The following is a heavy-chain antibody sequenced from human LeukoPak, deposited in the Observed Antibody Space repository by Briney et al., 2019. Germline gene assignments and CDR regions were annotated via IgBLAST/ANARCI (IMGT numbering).Heavy chain of an antibody. J-gene: IGHJ4*02. CDR1: GGSISSSSYY. CDR2: IYYSGST. D-gene: IGHD3-10*01. Sequence: SETLSLTCTVSGGSISSSSYYWGWIRQPPGKGLEWIGSIYYSGSTYYNPSLKSPVTISIDTSKNQFSLKLSSVTAADTAVYYCARTITIRGLIFDYWGQGTLVTVSS. V-gene: IGHV4-39*07. CDR3: ARTITIRGLIFDY.